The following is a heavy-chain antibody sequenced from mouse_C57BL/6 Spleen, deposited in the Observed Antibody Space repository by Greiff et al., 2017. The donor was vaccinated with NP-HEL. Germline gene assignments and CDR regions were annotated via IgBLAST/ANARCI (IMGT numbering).Heavy chain of an antibody. J-gene: IGHJ4*01. Sequence: EVQLVESGGGLVKPGGSLKLSCAASGFTFSSYAMSWVRQTPEKRLEWVATISDGGSYTYSPDNVKGRFTISRDNAKNNLYPQMSHLKSEDTAMYYCARDRDEGYAMDYWGQGTSVTVSS. CDR3: ARDRDEGYAMDY. D-gene: IGHD3-1*01. CDR2: ISDGGSYT. V-gene: IGHV5-4*01. CDR1: GFTFSSYA.